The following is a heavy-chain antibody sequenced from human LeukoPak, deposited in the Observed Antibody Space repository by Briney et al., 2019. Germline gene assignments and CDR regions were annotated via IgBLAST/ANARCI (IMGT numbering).Heavy chain of an antibody. CDR2: NYPGDSDT. CDR1: GYSFTSYW. J-gene: IGHJ4*02. Sequence: GESLKISCKGSGYSFTSYWIGWVRQMPGKGLEWMGINYPGDSDTRYSPSFQGQVTISADKSISTAYLQWSSLKASDTAMYYCARQFYGSGSYYNVPFDYWGQGTLVTVSS. D-gene: IGHD3-10*01. V-gene: IGHV5-51*01. CDR3: ARQFYGSGSYYNVPFDY.